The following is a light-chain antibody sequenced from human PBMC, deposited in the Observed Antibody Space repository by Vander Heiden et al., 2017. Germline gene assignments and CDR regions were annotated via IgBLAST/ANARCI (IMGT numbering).Light chain of an antibody. V-gene: IGKV1-5*03. Sequence: DIQMTQSPSTLSASVGDRVTITCRASQSISSWLAWYQQRPGKAPKFLIYKASSLESGVPSRFSGSGSGTEFTLAISRLHPDDFATYDCQQYNTFPYTFGQGTKLKIK. CDR2: KAS. CDR3: QQYNTFPYT. CDR1: QSISSW. J-gene: IGKJ2*01.